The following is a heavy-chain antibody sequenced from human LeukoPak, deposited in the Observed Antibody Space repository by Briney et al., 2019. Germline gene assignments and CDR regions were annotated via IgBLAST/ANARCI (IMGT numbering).Heavy chain of an antibody. D-gene: IGHD2-2*01. V-gene: IGHV3-7*03. CDR1: GFTVSSFW. CDR3: ASGNCSSTSCYFPDAFDI. J-gene: IGHJ3*02. CDR2: IQQDGSGE. Sequence: PGGSLRLSCVVSGFTVSSFWMNWVRQAPGKGLEWVANIQQDGSGEYYVDSVKGRFTISRDNSKNTLYLQMNSLRAEDTAVYYCASGNCSSTSCYFPDAFDIWGQGTMVTVSS.